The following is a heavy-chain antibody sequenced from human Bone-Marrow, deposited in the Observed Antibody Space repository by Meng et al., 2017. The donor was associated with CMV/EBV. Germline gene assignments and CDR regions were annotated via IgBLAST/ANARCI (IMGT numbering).Heavy chain of an antibody. D-gene: IGHD3-22*01. CDR1: GGTFSSYA. V-gene: IGHV1-69*05. Sequence: SVKVSCKASGGTFSSYAISWVRQAPGQGLEWMGGIIPIFGTANYAQKFQGRVTITTDESTSTAYMELSSLRSEDTAVYYCTSSRKDYYDSSGYRDMDYYYGMDVWGQGTTVTVSS. J-gene: IGHJ6*02. CDR2: IIPIFGTA. CDR3: TSSRKDYYDSSGYRDMDYYYGMDV.